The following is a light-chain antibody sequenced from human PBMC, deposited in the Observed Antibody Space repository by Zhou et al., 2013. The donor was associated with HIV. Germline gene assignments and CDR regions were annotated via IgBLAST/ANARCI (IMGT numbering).Light chain of an antibody. V-gene: IGKV1-5*03. CDR1: QRISNW. Sequence: DIQMTQSPSTLSASVGDRVTLTCRASQRISNWLAWYQQKPGKAPKLLIYKASTLESGVPSRFSGSGSGTEFTLTISSLQPEDFATYYCQQCNSLPAFGQGPRWKSN. J-gene: IGKJ1*01. CDR2: KAS. CDR3: QQCNSLPA.